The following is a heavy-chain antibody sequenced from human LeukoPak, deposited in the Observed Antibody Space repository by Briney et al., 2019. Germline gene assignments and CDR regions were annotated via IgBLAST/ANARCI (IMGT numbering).Heavy chain of an antibody. Sequence: GASVKVSCKASGYTFTSNYIHWVRQAPGQGLEWMGMIYPRDGSTSYAQKFQGRVTITADESTSTAYMELSSLRSEDTAVYYCASGYSYGYAPNFDYWGQGTLVTVSS. D-gene: IGHD5-18*01. J-gene: IGHJ4*02. CDR1: GYTFTSNY. V-gene: IGHV1-46*01. CDR2: IYPRDGST. CDR3: ASGYSYGYAPNFDY.